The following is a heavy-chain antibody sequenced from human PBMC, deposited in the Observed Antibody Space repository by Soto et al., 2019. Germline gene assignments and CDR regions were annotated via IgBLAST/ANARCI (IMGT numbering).Heavy chain of an antibody. Sequence: GGSLRLSCAASGFTFSRYAMHWVRQAPGEGLEWVAVISRDGSSKYYGDSVKGRFTVSRDNSNNTLYLSMTSLRPDDTAVFYCARSRNGEAPDSINFWGQGTLVTVSS. J-gene: IGHJ4*02. CDR3: ARSRNGEAPDSINF. CDR1: GFTFSRYA. CDR2: ISRDGSSK. D-gene: IGHD2-8*01. V-gene: IGHV3-30-3*01.